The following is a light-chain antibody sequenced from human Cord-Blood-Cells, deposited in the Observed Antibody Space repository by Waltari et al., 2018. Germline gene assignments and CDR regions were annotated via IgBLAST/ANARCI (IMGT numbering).Light chain of an antibody. V-gene: IGKV3-20*01. CDR1: QSVSSSY. CDR2: GAS. J-gene: IGKJ2*01. Sequence: EIVLTQSPGTLSLSPGERATLSCRASQSVSSSYFAWYQQKPGQAPRLLIYGASSRATGIPDRFSGSGSGTDFTLTISRLEPEDFAVYYCQQYGSSGTFGQGTKLEIK. CDR3: QQYGSSGT.